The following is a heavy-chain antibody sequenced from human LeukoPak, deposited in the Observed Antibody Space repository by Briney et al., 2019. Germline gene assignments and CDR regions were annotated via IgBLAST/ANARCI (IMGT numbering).Heavy chain of an antibody. J-gene: IGHJ6*04. Sequence: GRSLRLSCAASGFTFSSYGMHWVRQAPGKGLEWVAVISYDGSNKYYADSVKGRFTISRDNSKNTLYLQMNSLRAEDTAVYYCAKVAVALYYYYGMDVWGKGTTVTVSS. D-gene: IGHD6-19*01. V-gene: IGHV3-30*18. CDR2: ISYDGSNK. CDR1: GFTFSSYG. CDR3: AKVAVALYYYYGMDV.